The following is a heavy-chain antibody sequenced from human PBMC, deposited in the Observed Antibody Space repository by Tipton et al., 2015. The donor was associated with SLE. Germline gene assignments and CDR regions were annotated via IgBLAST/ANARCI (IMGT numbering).Heavy chain of an antibody. CDR1: GFTVSSNY. Sequence: SLRLSCAASGFTVSSNYMSWVRQAPGKGLEWVSTIYSGGSTYYADSVKGRFAVSRDDSKNTLHLQMDSLRGEDTAVYYCARADWLWFTRWGQGTLVAVSS. V-gene: IGHV3-66*01. J-gene: IGHJ4*02. CDR3: ARADWLWFTR. CDR2: IYSGGST. D-gene: IGHD3/OR15-3a*01.